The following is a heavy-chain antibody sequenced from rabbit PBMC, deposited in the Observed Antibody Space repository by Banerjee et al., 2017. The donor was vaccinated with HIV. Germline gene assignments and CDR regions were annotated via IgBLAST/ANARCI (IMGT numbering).Heavy chain of an antibody. D-gene: IGHD6-1*01. CDR3: ARRDGGYVAYGYAYYGMDL. V-gene: IGHV1S40*01. CDR1: GFTFSSNYY. CDR2: IYADGSGYT. Sequence: QSLEESGGDLVKPGASLTLTCTGTGFTFSSNYYMCWVRQAPGKGLEWIACIYADGSGYTYYASWAKGRFTISKTSSTTVTLQMTSLTVADTATYFCARRDGGYVAYGYAYYGMDLWGQGTLVTVS. J-gene: IGHJ6*01.